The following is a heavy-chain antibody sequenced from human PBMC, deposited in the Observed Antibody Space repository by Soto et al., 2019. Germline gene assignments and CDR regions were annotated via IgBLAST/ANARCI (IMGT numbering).Heavy chain of an antibody. CDR2: IIPILGIA. D-gene: IGHD3-16*01. V-gene: IGHV1-69*02. CDR1: GGTFSSYT. Sequence: QVQLVQSGAEVKKPGSSVKVSCKASGGTFSSYTISWVRQATGQGLEWMGRIIPILGIANYAQKFQGRVTITADKSTSTAYMELSSLRSEDTAVYYCATTYYDYIFPFDPWGQGTLVTVSS. J-gene: IGHJ5*02. CDR3: ATTYYDYIFPFDP.